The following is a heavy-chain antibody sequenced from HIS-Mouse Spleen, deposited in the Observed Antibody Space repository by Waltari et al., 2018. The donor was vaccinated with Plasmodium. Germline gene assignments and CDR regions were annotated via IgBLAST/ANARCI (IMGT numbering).Heavy chain of an antibody. J-gene: IGHJ4*02. CDR2: ISSSSSTI. Sequence: EVQLVESGGGLVQPGGSLRLYCAASGFTFSSYSMHWFRRAPGKGLEWVSYISSSSSTIYYADSVKGRFTISRDNAKNSLYLQMNSLRDEDTAVYYCARVVTIFGVVIDYWGQGTLVTVSS. V-gene: IGHV3-48*02. D-gene: IGHD3-3*01. CDR3: ARVVTIFGVVIDY. CDR1: GFTFSSYS.